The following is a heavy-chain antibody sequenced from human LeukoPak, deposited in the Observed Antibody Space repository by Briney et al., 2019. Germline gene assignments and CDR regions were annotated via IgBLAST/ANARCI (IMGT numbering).Heavy chain of an antibody. CDR1: GGSISSSSYY. J-gene: IGHJ3*02. V-gene: IGHV4-39*01. Sequence: NSSETLSLTCTVSGGSISSSSYYWGWIRQPPGKGLEWIGSIYYSGSTYYNPSLKSRVTISVDTSKNQFSLKLSSVTAADTAVYYCARRSPYSGYDPRAFDIWGQGTMVTVSS. CDR2: IYYSGST. CDR3: ARRSPYSGYDPRAFDI. D-gene: IGHD5-12*01.